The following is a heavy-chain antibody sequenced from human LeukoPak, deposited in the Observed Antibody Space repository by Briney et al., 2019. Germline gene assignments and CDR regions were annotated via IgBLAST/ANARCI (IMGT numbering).Heavy chain of an antibody. D-gene: IGHD3-22*01. Sequence: ASVKVSCKASGGTFSSYAISWVRQAPGQGLEWMGGIIPIFGTANYAQKFQGRVTITADKSTSTAYMELSSLRSEDTAVYYCARVSRPLTYYDSSGPALSPPPYYYYYYMDVWGKGTTVTVSS. CDR3: ARVSRPLTYYDSSGPALSPPPYYYYYYMDV. V-gene: IGHV1-69*06. CDR1: GGTFSSYA. J-gene: IGHJ6*03. CDR2: IIPIFGTA.